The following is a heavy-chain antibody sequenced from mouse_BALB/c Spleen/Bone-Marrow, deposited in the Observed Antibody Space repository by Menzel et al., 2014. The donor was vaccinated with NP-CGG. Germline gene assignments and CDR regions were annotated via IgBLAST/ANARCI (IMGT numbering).Heavy chain of an antibody. Sequence: EVKLVESGGGLVQPGGSLRLSCATSGFTFTDYCMSWVRQPPGKALEWLGFIRNKANGYTTDYSASVKGRFTISRDNSQSILYLQMNTLRAEDSATYYCARDMCDGLRWYFDVWGAGTTVTVSS. CDR2: IRNKANGYTT. CDR3: ARDMCDGLRWYFDV. J-gene: IGHJ1*01. V-gene: IGHV7-3*02. CDR1: GFTFTDYC. D-gene: IGHD2-3*01.